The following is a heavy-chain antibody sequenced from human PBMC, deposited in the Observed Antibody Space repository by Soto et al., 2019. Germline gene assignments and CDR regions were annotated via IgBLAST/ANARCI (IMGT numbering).Heavy chain of an antibody. CDR1: GYTFTSYG. Sequence: SVKVSCKASGYTFTSYGISWVRQAPGQGLEWMGWISAYNGNTNYAQKLQGRVTMTTDTSTSTAYMELRSLRSDDTAVYYCERDQFLNGNKPTMNWFDTWGQGTLVTVSS. D-gene: IGHD1-20*01. CDR3: ERDQFLNGNKPTMNWFDT. J-gene: IGHJ5*02. V-gene: IGHV1-18*04. CDR2: ISAYNGNT.